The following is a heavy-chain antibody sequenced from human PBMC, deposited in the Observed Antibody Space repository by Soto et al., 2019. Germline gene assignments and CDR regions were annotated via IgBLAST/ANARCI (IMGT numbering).Heavy chain of an antibody. Sequence: SETLSLTCAVSGGSFTSNNWWTWVRQPPGQGLEWIGEIYRTGSTNYNPSLKSRVTISVDTSKNQFSLKLSSVTAADTAVYYCAREMKYYDFWSGYLAVNWFDPWGQGTLVTVSS. CDR3: AREMKYYDFWSGYLAVNWFDP. CDR1: GGSFTSNNW. V-gene: IGHV4-4*02. CDR2: IYRTGST. D-gene: IGHD3-3*01. J-gene: IGHJ5*02.